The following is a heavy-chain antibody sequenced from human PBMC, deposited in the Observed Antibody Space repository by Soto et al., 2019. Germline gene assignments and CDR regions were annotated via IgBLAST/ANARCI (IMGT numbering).Heavy chain of an antibody. D-gene: IGHD6-6*01. CDR1: GGSISSYY. Sequence: SETLSLTCTVSGGSISSYYWSWIRQPPGKGLEWIGYIYYSGSTNYNPSLKSRVTISVDTSKNQFSMKLSAVTAADTAVYYCARGSIAASRTAFDIWGQGTMVTVSS. CDR3: ARGSIAASRTAFDI. CDR2: IYYSGST. J-gene: IGHJ3*02. V-gene: IGHV4-59*01.